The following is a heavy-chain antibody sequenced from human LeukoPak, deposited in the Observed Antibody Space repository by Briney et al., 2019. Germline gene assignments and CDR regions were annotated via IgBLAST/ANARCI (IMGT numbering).Heavy chain of an antibody. CDR2: ISSSGSTI. D-gene: IGHD3-10*01. V-gene: IGHV3-48*03. Sequence: GGSLRLSCAASGFTFSSYEMNWVRQAPGKGLEWVSYISSSGSTIYYADSVKGRFTISRDNAKNSLYLQMNSLRAEDTAVYYCVRGFPTMVRGVIIRPDAFDIWGQGTMATVSS. J-gene: IGHJ3*02. CDR3: VRGFPTMVRGVIIRPDAFDI. CDR1: GFTFSSYE.